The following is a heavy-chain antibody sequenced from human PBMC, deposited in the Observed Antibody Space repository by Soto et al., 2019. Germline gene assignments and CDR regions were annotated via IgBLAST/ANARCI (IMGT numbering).Heavy chain of an antibody. CDR1: GATFSSYA. CDR3: ERDKGAYYSHIVY. J-gene: IGHJ4*02. V-gene: IGHV1-69*06. CDR2: IIPFFGTP. D-gene: IGHD3-22*01. Sequence: QVLLVQSGAEVKKPGSSVKVSCKLSGATFSSYAMSWVRQAPGQGLEWIGGIIPFFGTPNYAQKFQGRVTITAETSTATSYVEIRRLRSDDTAVYCCERDKGAYYSHIVYWGQGTLVTVSS.